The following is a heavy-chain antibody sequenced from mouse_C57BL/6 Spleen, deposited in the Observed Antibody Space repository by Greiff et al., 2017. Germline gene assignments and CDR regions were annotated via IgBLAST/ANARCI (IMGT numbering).Heavy chain of an antibody. CDR3: ARGSNYGYYAMDY. D-gene: IGHD2-5*01. V-gene: IGHV3-6*01. CDR1: GYSITSGYY. J-gene: IGHJ4*01. CDR2: ISYDGSN. Sequence: EVQRVESGPGLVKPSQSLSLTCSVTGYSITSGYYWNWIRQFPGNKLEWMGYISYDGSNNYNPSLKNRISITRETSKNQFFLKLNSVTTEDTATYYCARGSNYGYYAMDYWGQGTSVTVSS.